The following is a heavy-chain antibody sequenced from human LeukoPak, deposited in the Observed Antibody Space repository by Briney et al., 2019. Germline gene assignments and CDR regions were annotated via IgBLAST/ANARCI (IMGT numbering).Heavy chain of an antibody. CDR3: AKDFGRNFWSGYYTEGDH. V-gene: IGHV3-23*01. D-gene: IGHD3-3*01. CDR1: GFTFSSYA. CDR2: ISGSGGST. J-gene: IGHJ4*02. Sequence: GGSLRLSCAASGFTFSSYAMSWVRQAPGKGLEWVSAISGSGGSTYYADSVKGRFTISRDNSKNTLYLQMNSLRAEDTAVYYCAKDFGRNFWSGYYTEGDHWGQGTLVTVSS.